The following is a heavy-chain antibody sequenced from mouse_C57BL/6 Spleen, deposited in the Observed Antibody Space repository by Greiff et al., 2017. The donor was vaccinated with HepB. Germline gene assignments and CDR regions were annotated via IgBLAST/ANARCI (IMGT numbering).Heavy chain of an antibody. CDR1: GYTFTSYW. Sequence: QVQLQQPGTELVKPGASVKLSCTASGYTFTSYWMHWVKQRPGQGLEWIGNINPSNGGTNYNEKFKCKATLTVDKSSSTAYMQLSSLTSEDSAVYYCARERTVVATDYFDYWGQGTTLTVSS. D-gene: IGHD1-1*01. CDR2: INPSNGGT. CDR3: ARERTVVATDYFDY. V-gene: IGHV1-53*01. J-gene: IGHJ2*01.